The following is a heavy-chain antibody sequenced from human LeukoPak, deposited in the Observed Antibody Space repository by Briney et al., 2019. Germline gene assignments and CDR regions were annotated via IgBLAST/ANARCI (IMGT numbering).Heavy chain of an antibody. J-gene: IGHJ6*03. Sequence: GRSLRLSCAASGFTFSSYAMHWVRQAPGKGLEWVAVISYDGSNKYYADSVKGRFTISRDNSKNTLYLQMNSLRAEDTAVYYCARVGAWLRSGYYYYMDVWGKGTTVTVSS. CDR2: ISYDGSNK. V-gene: IGHV3-30*04. CDR1: GFTFSSYA. D-gene: IGHD5-12*01. CDR3: ARVGAWLRSGYYYYMDV.